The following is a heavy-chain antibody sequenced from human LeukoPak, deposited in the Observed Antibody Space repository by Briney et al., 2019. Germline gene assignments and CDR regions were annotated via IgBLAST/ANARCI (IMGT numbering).Heavy chain of an antibody. CDR3: ARDGTGFDY. CDR2: VKQDGIET. J-gene: IGHJ4*02. D-gene: IGHD2-8*02. Sequence: GGSLRPSCAGAGFTFSNYSMTWVRQPPGKGLEWVASVKQDGIETQYVDSVKGRFTKSRDNAKNSVYLQMNSLRVEDTAVYYCARDGTGFDYWGQGTLVTVSS. CDR1: GFTFSNYS. V-gene: IGHV3-7*01.